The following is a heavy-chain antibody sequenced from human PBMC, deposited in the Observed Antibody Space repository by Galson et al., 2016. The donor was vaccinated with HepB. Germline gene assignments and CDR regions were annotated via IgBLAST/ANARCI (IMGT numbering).Heavy chain of an antibody. V-gene: IGHV4-59*01. J-gene: IGHJ3*02. Sequence: CTVSGGSMRRYYWSWIRQAPGKGLEWIGYVYYSGSTNLNPSLRSRVSISIDTAKNQFSLQLKSVTAADTAVYFCAREVPIDLWFRIPFDIWGPGTGVGVSS. D-gene: IGHD3-10*01. CDR2: VYYSGST. CDR1: GGSMRRYY. CDR3: AREVPIDLWFRIPFDI.